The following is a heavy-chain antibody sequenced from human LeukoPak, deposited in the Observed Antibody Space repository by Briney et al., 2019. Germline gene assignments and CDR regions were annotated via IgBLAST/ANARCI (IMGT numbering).Heavy chain of an antibody. CDR1: SGSFSDYC. J-gene: IGHJ4*02. CDR2: IYSGGSA. CDR3: ARGVVDYSTRSGYFSH. Sequence: SETLSLTCAVYSGSFSDYCWSWIRRPPGRGLEWIGEIYSGGSANYNPSLKSRLAISVDTSKSQFSLRLSSLTAADTAVYFCARGVVDYSTRSGYFSHWGQGTLDAVSS. D-gene: IGHD3-22*01. V-gene: IGHV4-34*01.